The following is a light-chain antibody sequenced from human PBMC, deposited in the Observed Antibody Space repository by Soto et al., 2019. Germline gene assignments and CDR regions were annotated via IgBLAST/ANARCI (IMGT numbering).Light chain of an antibody. V-gene: IGKV3-20*01. CDR2: SAS. CDR3: QQYSASPRT. J-gene: IGKJ3*01. CDR1: RTVDGNY. Sequence: EVVLTQSPGTLSLSPGERATLSCRASRTVDGNYLAWYHQKPGQAPRLLIHSASTRAPGIPDRFSASGAGTDFTLTISRLEPEESAVYYCQQYSASPRTFGPGTKVDIK.